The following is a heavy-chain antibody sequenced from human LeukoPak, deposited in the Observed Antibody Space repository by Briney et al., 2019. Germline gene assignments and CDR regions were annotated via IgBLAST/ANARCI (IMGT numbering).Heavy chain of an antibody. V-gene: IGHV1-18*01. J-gene: IGHJ4*02. D-gene: IGHD6-19*01. CDR2: ISAYNGNT. CDR1: GYTFTSYG. CDR3: AADRRSSGWYPAAY. Sequence: ASVKVSCKASGYTFTSYGISWVRQAPGQGLEWMGWISAYNGNTNYAQKLQGRVTMTTDTSTSTAYMELRSLRSEDTAVYYCAADRRSSGWYPAAYWGQGTLVTVSS.